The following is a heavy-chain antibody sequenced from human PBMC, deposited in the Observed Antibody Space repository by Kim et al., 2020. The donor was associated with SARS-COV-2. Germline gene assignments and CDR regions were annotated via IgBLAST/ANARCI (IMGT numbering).Heavy chain of an antibody. Sequence: ASVKVSCKASGYTFTSYGISWVRQAPGQGLEWMGWISAYNGNTNYAQKLQGRVTMTTDTSTSTAYMELRSLRSDDTAVYYCARAWDGLNDYNWFDPWGQGTLVTVSS. J-gene: IGHJ5*02. CDR2: ISAYNGNT. V-gene: IGHV1-18*04. D-gene: IGHD1-26*01. CDR1: GYTFTSYG. CDR3: ARAWDGLNDYNWFDP.